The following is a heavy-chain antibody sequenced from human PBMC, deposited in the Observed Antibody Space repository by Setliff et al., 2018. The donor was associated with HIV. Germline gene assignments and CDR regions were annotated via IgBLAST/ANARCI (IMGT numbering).Heavy chain of an antibody. J-gene: IGHJ3*02. V-gene: IGHV1-3*01. D-gene: IGHD1-26*01. CDR2: INVGNGDT. CDR3: ARDASQGAFDAFDI. Sequence: GASVKVSCKASGYTFTTYSLHWVRQAPGQSLEWMGWINVGNGDTKYSQDLQGRITITRDTSANTAYMELSRLRSDDTAVYYCARDASQGAFDAFDIWGQGTMVTVSS. CDR1: GYTFTTYS.